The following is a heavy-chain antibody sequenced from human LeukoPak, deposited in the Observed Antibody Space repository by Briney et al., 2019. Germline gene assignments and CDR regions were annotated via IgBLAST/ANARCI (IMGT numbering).Heavy chain of an antibody. CDR3: AKDLYYYDSSGYHDY. D-gene: IGHD3-22*01. CDR1: GFTFSSYG. J-gene: IGHJ4*02. Sequence: GGSLRLSCAASGFTFSSYGMHWVRQAPGKGLEWVAVISYDGSNKYYADSVKGRFTISRDNSKNTLYLQMNSLRAEDTAVCYCAKDLYYYDSSGYHDYWGQGTLVTVSS. CDR2: ISYDGSNK. V-gene: IGHV3-30*18.